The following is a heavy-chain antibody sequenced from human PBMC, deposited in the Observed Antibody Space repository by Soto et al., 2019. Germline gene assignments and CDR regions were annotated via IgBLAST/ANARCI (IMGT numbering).Heavy chain of an antibody. V-gene: IGHV3-23*01. J-gene: IGHJ4*02. Sequence: GGSLRLSCAASGFTFSSYAMNWVRQAPGKGLEWVSVISGSGGSTYYADSVKGRFTISRDNSKNTLDLQMNSLRAEDTAVYYCAKRATGTYFDYWGQGTLDTVSS. CDR1: GFTFSSYA. CDR3: AKRATGTYFDY. D-gene: IGHD1-1*01. CDR2: ISGSGGST.